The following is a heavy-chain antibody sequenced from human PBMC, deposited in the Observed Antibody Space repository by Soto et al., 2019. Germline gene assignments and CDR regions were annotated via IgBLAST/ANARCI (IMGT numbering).Heavy chain of an antibody. CDR3: ARRSGRYPDGDFDI. D-gene: IGHD1-26*01. Sequence: QVQLVESGGGVVQPGRSLRLSCAASGFTFSTYAMHWVRQAPGKGLEWVAVIWYDGSNKNYADSVKGRFTISRDNSKNPLYLQMNCLRAENTAVDYCARRSGRYPDGDFDIWCQGTMVTVSS. CDR2: IWYDGSNK. J-gene: IGHJ3*02. V-gene: IGHV3-33*01. CDR1: GFTFSTYA.